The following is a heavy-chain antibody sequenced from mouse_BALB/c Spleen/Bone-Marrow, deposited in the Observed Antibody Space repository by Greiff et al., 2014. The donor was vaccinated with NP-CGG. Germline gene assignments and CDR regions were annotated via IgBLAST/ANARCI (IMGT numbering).Heavy chain of an antibody. J-gene: IGHJ2*01. CDR3: ARDGGVYFDY. CDR2: IWAGGST. Sequence: VKLMESGPGLVAPSQSLSITCNVSGFSLTSYGVHWVRQPPGKGLEWLGVIWAGGSTNYNSALMSRLSISKDNSKSQVFLKMNSLQTYDTSMCYCARDGGVYFDYWGQGTTLTVSS. V-gene: IGHV2-9*02. D-gene: IGHD1-1*02. CDR1: GFSLTSYG.